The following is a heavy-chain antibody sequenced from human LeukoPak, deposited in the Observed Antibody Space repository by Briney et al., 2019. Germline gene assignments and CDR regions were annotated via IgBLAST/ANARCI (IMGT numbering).Heavy chain of an antibody. V-gene: IGHV3-23*01. CDR2: ISGSGGST. CDR3: AKKAGYDSMSIDY. J-gene: IGHJ4*02. Sequence: GASLRLSCAASGFTFSSHAMSWVRQAPGKGLEWVSAISGSGGSTYYADSVKGRFTISRDNSENTLYLQMNSLRAEDTAVYYCAKKAGYDSMSIDYWGQGTLVTVSS. CDR1: GFTFSSHA. D-gene: IGHD3-22*01.